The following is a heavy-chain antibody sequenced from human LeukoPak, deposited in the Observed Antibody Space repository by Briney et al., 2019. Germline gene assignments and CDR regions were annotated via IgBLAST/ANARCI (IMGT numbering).Heavy chain of an antibody. D-gene: IGHD6-19*01. V-gene: IGHV1-69*06. CDR3: ARGAVVVGRIAVAGTSDY. Sequence: SVKVSCKASGGTFSSYAISWVRQAPGQGLEWMGGIIPIFGTAKYAQKFQGRVTITADKSTSTAYMELSRLRSDDTAVYYCARGAVVVGRIAVAGTSDYWGQGTLVTVSS. CDR1: GGTFSSYA. J-gene: IGHJ4*02. CDR2: IIPIFGTA.